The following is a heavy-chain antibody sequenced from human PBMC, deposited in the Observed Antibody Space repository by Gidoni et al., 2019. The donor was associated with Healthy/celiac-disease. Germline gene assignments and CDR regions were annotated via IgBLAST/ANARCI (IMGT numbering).Heavy chain of an antibody. CDR3: ARGSELGWVYYYYGMDV. D-gene: IGHD7-27*01. CDR1: GFTFCSYS. Sequence: EVQLVESGGGLVKPGGSLRLSCAASGFTFCSYSMNWVRQAPGKGLEWVSSSSSRSSYIYYADSVKGRFTIARDNAKNSLYLQMNSLRDEDTAVYYCARGSELGWVYYYYGMDVWGQGTTVTVSS. J-gene: IGHJ6*02. CDR2: SSSRSSYI. V-gene: IGHV3-21*01.